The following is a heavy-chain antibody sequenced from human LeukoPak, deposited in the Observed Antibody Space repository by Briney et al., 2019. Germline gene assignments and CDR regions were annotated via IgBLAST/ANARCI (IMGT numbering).Heavy chain of an antibody. Sequence: SETLSLTCTVSGGSFSTYYWTWIRQPPGKGLEWIGYIYYSGNTNYSPSLKSRVTISVDTSKNQFSLKLNTVTAADTAVYYCARGDYGVGYFHGLDVWGQGTTVTVSS. CDR1: GGSFSTYY. J-gene: IGHJ6*02. CDR3: ARGDYGVGYFHGLDV. V-gene: IGHV4-59*12. D-gene: IGHD4-17*01. CDR2: IYYSGNT.